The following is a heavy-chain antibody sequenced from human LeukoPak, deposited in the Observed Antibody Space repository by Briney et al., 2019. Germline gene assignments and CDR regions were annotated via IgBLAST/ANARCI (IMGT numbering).Heavy chain of an antibody. V-gene: IGHV1-24*01. CDR2: FDPEDGET. J-gene: IGHJ3*02. Sequence: ASVKVSCKVPGYTLTELSMHWVRQAPGKGLEWMGGFDPEDGETIYAQKFQGRVTMTEDTSTDTAYMELSSLRSEDTAVYYCATGLGYYDSSGNDAFDIWGQGTMVTVSS. CDR1: GYTLTELS. CDR3: ATGLGYYDSSGNDAFDI. D-gene: IGHD3-22*01.